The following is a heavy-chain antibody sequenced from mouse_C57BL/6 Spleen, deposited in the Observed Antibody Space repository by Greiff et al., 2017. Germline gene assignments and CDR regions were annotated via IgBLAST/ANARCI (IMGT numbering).Heavy chain of an antibody. CDR1: GYSITSGYY. CDR2: ISYDGSN. Sequence: DVKLQESGPGLVKPSQSLSLTCSVTGYSITSGYYWNWIRQFPGNKLEWMGYISYDGSNNYNPSLKNRISITRDTSKNQFFLKFNSVTTEDTATYYCARAAQATYYAMDYWGQGTSVTVSS. D-gene: IGHD3-2*02. V-gene: IGHV3-6*01. CDR3: ARAAQATYYAMDY. J-gene: IGHJ4*01.